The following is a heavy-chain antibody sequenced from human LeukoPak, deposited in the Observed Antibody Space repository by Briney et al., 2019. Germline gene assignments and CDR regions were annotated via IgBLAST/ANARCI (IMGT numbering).Heavy chain of an antibody. V-gene: IGHV3-73*01. CDR3: TRLYSGSYSSGAGDY. D-gene: IGHD1-26*01. Sequence: GGSLRLSCAASGFTFSGSAMHWVRQASGKGLEWVGRIRSKANSYATAYAASVKGRFTISRDDSKNTAYLQMNSLKTEDTAVYYCTRLYSGSYSSGAGDYWGQGTLVTVSS. J-gene: IGHJ4*02. CDR1: GFTFSGSA. CDR2: IRSKANSYAT.